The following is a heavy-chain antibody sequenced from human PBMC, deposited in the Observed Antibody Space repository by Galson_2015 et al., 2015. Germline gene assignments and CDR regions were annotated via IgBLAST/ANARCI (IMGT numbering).Heavy chain of an antibody. D-gene: IGHD3-22*01. CDR2: ISGSGGST. J-gene: IGHJ4*02. CDR1: GFTFSSYA. V-gene: IGHV3-23*01. CDR3: AKVDNYYDSSGSPYKVYFDY. Sequence: SLRLSCAASGFTFSSYAMSWVRQAPGKGLEWVSAISGSGGSTYYADSVKGRFTISRDNSKNTLYLQMNSLRAEDTAVYYCAKVDNYYDSSGSPYKVYFDYWGQGTLVTVSS.